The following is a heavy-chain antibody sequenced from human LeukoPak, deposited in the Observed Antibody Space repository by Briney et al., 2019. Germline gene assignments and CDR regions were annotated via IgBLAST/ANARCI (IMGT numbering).Heavy chain of an antibody. Sequence: PSETLSLTCTVSGGSISSYLWSWIRQPPGKGLEWIGYISYSGSTNYNPSLKSRVTISVDTSRKQFSLKLSSVTAADTAVYYCARRNYGDYDHYFDYWGQGTLATVSS. CDR2: ISYSGST. CDR1: GGSISSYL. CDR3: ARRNYGDYDHYFDY. D-gene: IGHD5-12*01. J-gene: IGHJ4*02. V-gene: IGHV4-59*08.